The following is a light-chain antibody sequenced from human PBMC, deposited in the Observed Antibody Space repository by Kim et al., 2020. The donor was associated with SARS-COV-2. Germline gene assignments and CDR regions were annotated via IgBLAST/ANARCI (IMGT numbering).Light chain of an antibody. CDR3: QQLNSYPSWN. J-gene: IGKJ2*01. CDR2: AAS. V-gene: IGKV1-9*01. CDR1: QGISSY. Sequence: DIQLTQSPSFLSASVGDRVTITCRDSQGISSYLAWYQQKPGKAPKLLIYAASTLQSGVPSRFSGSGSGTEFTLTISSLQPEDFATYNCQQLNSYPSWNFGQGTKLEI.